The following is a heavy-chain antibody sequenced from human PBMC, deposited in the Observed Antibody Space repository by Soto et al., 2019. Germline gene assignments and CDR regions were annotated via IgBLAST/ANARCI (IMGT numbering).Heavy chain of an antibody. CDR2: IDPSGGSS. V-gene: IGHV1-46*01. J-gene: IGHJ4*02. CDR1: GYTFTSYY. Sequence: QVQLVQSGAEVKKPGASVKVSCKASGYTFTSYYLYWVRQAPGQGLEWMGIIDPSGGSSTYAQKFQGGVTMTRDTSTSTVYMELSSLRSEDTAVYYCARVPSSSWDGLGVYYFDYWGQGTLVTVSS. D-gene: IGHD6-13*01. CDR3: ARVPSSSWDGLGVYYFDY.